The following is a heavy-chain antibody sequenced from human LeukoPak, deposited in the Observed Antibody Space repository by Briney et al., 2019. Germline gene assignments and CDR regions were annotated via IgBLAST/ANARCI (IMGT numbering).Heavy chain of an antibody. CDR2: ISWNSGSI. CDR3: AKDASSGWTYGGNFDY. D-gene: IGHD6-19*01. V-gene: IGHV3-9*01. CDR1: GFTFDDYA. Sequence: SGGSLRLSCAASGFTFDDYAMHWVRQAPGKGLEWVSGISWNSGSIGYADSVKGRFTISRDNAKNSLYLQMNSLRAEDTALYYCAKDASSGWTYGGNFDYWGQGTPVTVSS. J-gene: IGHJ4*02.